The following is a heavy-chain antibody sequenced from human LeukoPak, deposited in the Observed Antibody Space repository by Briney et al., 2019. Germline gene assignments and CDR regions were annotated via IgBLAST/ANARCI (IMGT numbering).Heavy chain of an antibody. CDR2: ISGSGGRT. V-gene: IGHV3-23*01. Sequence: GGSLRLSCVASGFTFSNYAMSWVRQAPGKGLEWVSTISGSGGRTYYADSVKGRFTISRDNSKNTLYLQMNSLRAEDTAVYYCAKNYGDYLFSYFDYWGQGTLVTVSS. D-gene: IGHD4-17*01. CDR3: AKNYGDYLFSYFDY. J-gene: IGHJ4*02. CDR1: GFTFSNYA.